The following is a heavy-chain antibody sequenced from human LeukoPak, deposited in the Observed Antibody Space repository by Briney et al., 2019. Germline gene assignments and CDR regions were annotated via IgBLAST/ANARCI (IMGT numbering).Heavy chain of an antibody. J-gene: IGHJ4*02. D-gene: IGHD5-18*01. CDR2: IYYSGST. CDR3: AREGYSYGYAHYFDY. CDR1: GGSISSSSYY. V-gene: IGHV4-39*02. Sequence: SETLSLTCTVSGGSISSSSYYWGWIRQPPGKGLEWIGSIYYSGSTYYNPSLKSRVTISVDTSKNQFSLKLSSVTAADTAVYYCAREGYSYGYAHYFDYWGQGTLVTVSS.